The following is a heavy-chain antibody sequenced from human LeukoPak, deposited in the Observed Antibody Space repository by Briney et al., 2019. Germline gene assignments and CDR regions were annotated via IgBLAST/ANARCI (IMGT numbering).Heavy chain of an antibody. CDR2: ISDSGGST. J-gene: IGHJ4*02. D-gene: IGHD7-27*01. Sequence: GGSLRLSCAVSGITLSNYGMSWVRQAPGKGLEWVAGISDSGGSTNYADSVKGRFTISRDNPKNTLYLQMNSLRPEDTAVYYCARGTLETNGGIDYWGQGTLVTVSS. V-gene: IGHV3-23*01. CDR1: GITLSNYG. CDR3: ARGTLETNGGIDY.